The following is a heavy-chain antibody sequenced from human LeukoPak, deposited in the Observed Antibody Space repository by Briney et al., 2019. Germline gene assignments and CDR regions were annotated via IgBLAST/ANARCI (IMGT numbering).Heavy chain of an antibody. V-gene: IGHV4-31*02. D-gene: IGHD5-24*01. CDR2: IYYSGST. CDR1: GGSISSGGYY. J-gene: IGHJ4*02. Sequence: TLSLTWTVSGGSISSGGYYWSWIRQHPGKGLEWIGYIYYSGSTYYNPSLKSRVTISVDTSKNQFSPKLSSVTAADTAVYYCARLVREMATPRPDYWGQGTLVTASS. CDR3: ARLVREMATPRPDY.